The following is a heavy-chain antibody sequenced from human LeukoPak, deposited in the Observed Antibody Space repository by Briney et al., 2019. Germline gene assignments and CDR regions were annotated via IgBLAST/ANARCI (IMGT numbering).Heavy chain of an antibody. D-gene: IGHD6-19*01. Sequence: SGGSLRLSCAASGFTFSRYWMHWVRQAPGKGLVWVSRINSDGSSTTYADSVKGRFTISRDNAKNTLYLEMNSLRAEDTAVYYCARGGSSWSAFDIWGQGTMVTVSS. V-gene: IGHV3-74*01. J-gene: IGHJ3*02. CDR3: ARGGSSWSAFDI. CDR2: INSDGSST. CDR1: GFTFSRYW.